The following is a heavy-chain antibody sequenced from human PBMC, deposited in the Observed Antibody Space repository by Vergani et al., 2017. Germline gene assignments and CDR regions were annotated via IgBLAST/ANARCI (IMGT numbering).Heavy chain of an antibody. V-gene: IGHV3-30*03. CDR2: ISKDGTHD. Sequence: QVSLVESGGGVVQPGRSLTLTCSASGFGFKNFAMHWVRQAPGKGLEWVATISKDGTHDYYEPSVRGRFAVSRDNFKNTMYLQMDRLTTDDTAVYFCARDGIGIIVSSSDYSGLLYYWGQGILVTGSS. J-gene: IGHJ4*02. CDR3: ARDGIGIIVSSSDYSGLLYY. CDR1: GFGFKNFA. D-gene: IGHD3-22*01.